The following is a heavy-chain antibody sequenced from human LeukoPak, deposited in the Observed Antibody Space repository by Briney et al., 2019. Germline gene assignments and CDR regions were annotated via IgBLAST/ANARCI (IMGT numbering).Heavy chain of an antibody. J-gene: IGHJ3*02. D-gene: IGHD6-13*01. Sequence: PSETLSLTCAVYGGSFSGYYWSWIRQPPGKGLEWIGEINHSGSTNYNPSLKSRVTTSVDTSKNQFSLKLSSVTPEDTALYYCAREATASAFDIWGRGTTVTVSS. CDR1: GGSFSGYY. CDR3: AREATASAFDI. CDR2: INHSGST. V-gene: IGHV4-34*01.